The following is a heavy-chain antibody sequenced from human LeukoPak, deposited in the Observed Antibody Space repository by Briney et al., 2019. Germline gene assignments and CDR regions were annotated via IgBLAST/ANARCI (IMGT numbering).Heavy chain of an antibody. CDR3: AKDLIGTYYDILTGYFTYGMDV. Sequence: SGGSLRLSCAASGFTFSSYAMSWVRQAPGKGREWVSAISGSGGSTYYADYVKGRFTISRDNSKNTLYLQMNSLRAEDTAVYYCAKDLIGTYYDILTGYFTYGMDVWGQGTTVTVSS. CDR2: ISGSGGST. J-gene: IGHJ6*02. V-gene: IGHV3-23*01. D-gene: IGHD3-9*01. CDR1: GFTFSSYA.